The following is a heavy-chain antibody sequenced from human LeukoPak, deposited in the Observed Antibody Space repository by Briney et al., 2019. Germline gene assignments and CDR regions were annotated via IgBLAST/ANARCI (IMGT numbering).Heavy chain of an antibody. J-gene: IGHJ3*02. Sequence: MTGESLKISCKGSGYSFTNYWVGWVRQMPGKGLEWMGIIYPGDSDTRYRPSFEGQVTISADKSISTAYLQWSSLKASDTAMYYCARRRYCSEGSCYGGVDAFDIWGQGTMVTVSS. V-gene: IGHV5-51*01. CDR2: IYPGDSDT. CDR3: ARRRYCSEGSCYGGVDAFDI. CDR1: GYSFTNYW. D-gene: IGHD2-15*01.